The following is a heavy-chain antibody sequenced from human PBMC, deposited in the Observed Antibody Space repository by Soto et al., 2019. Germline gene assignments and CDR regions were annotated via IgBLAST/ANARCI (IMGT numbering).Heavy chain of an antibody. D-gene: IGHD3-10*01. CDR3: ATDQGYYDSAH. V-gene: IGHV3-48*01. CDR1: GFTFSNYS. J-gene: IGHJ6*02. Sequence: GGSLRLSYAVSGFTFSNYSMNWVRQAPGKGLEWISYISSSSSTIYYADSVKGRFTTSRDNAKNSLYLQMNSLRAEDTALYYCATDQGYYDSAHWGQGTTVTVSS. CDR2: ISSSSSTI.